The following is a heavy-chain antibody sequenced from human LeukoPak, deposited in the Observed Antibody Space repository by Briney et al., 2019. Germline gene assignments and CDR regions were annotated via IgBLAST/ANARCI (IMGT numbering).Heavy chain of an antibody. J-gene: IGHJ4*02. D-gene: IGHD3-22*01. Sequence: GGSLRLSCAASGFTFNSYAMSWVRQAPGKGLEWVSYISSSGSTIYYADSVKGRFTISRDNAKNSLYLQMNSLRAEDTAVYYCARAPYYYDSSGYLDYRGQGTLVTVSS. V-gene: IGHV3-48*03. CDR1: GFTFNSYA. CDR2: ISSSGSTI. CDR3: ARAPYYYDSSGYLDY.